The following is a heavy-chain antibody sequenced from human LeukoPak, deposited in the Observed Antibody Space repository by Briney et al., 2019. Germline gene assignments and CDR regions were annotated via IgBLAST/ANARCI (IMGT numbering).Heavy chain of an antibody. CDR1: GGSIAYYP. J-gene: IGHJ4*02. V-gene: IGHV4-59*08. CDR3: ARHGGGYSFDY. CDR2: ITDSGNT. D-gene: IGHD5-24*01. Sequence: PSETLSLTCTVSGGSIAYYPWSWIRQPPGKELEWIGYITDSGNTKYNPSLKSRVTILVDTSKNQFSLKVTSVTAADTAVYYCARHGGGYSFDYWGQGTLVTVSS.